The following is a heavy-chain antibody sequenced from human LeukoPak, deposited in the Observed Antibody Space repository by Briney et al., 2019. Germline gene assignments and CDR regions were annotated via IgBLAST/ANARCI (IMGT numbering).Heavy chain of an antibody. CDR1: GFTFSSYS. Sequence: KSGGSLRLSCAASGFTFSSYSMNWVRQAPGRGLEWVSSISGRSSYIDYADSLKGRFTISRDNAKNSLYLQMNSLRAEDTAVYYCARGKEPVAGSLSHFDYWGQGTLVTVSS. CDR2: ISGRSSYI. J-gene: IGHJ4*02. CDR3: ARGKEPVAGSLSHFDY. D-gene: IGHD6-19*01. V-gene: IGHV3-21*01.